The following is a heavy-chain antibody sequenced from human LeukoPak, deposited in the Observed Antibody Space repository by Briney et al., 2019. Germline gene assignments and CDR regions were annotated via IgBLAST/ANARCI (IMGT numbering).Heavy chain of an antibody. Sequence: GGSLRLSCAASGFTVSSNYMSWVRQAPGKGLEWVSSISSSSSYIYYADSVKGRFTISRDNAKNSLYLQMNSLRAEDTAVYYCAKVTLTSSWPYFDYWGQGTLVTVSS. V-gene: IGHV3-21*01. J-gene: IGHJ4*02. D-gene: IGHD6-13*01. CDR1: GFTVSSNY. CDR2: ISSSSSYI. CDR3: AKVTLTSSWPYFDY.